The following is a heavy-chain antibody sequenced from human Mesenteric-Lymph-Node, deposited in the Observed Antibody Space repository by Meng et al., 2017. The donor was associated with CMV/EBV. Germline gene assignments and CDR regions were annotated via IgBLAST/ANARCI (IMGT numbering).Heavy chain of an antibody. CDR2: INHSGST. Sequence: QVQLQQWGAGLLKPSETLSLTCAVYGGSFSAYCWSWIRQPPGKGLEWIGEINHSGSTNYNPSLKSRITISVDTSKNQFSLKLSSVTAADTAVYYCARHSALLVTNFDYWGQGTLVTVSS. CDR1: GGSFSAYC. V-gene: IGHV4-34*01. CDR3: ARHSALLVTNFDY. D-gene: IGHD5-18*01. J-gene: IGHJ4*02.